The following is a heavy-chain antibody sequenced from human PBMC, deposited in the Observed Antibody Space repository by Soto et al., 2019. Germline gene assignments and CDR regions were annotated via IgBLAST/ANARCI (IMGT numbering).Heavy chain of an antibody. CDR1: GFTFSDYY. D-gene: IGHD5-12*01. CDR3: ARGNVDIVATITGYYCGMDV. CDR2: ISSSGSTI. V-gene: IGHV3-11*01. Sequence: PGGSLRLSCAASGFTFSDYYMSWIRQAPGKGLEWVSYISSSGSTIYYADSVKGRFTISRDNAKNSLYLQMNSLRAEDTAVYYCARGNVDIVATITGYYCGMDVWGQGTTVTVS. J-gene: IGHJ6*02.